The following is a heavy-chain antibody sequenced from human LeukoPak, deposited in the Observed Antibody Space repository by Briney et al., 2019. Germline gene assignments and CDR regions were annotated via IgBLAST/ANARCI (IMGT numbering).Heavy chain of an antibody. Sequence: SETLSLTCAVYGGSFSSYYWSWIRQPAGKGLEWIGRIYTSGSTNYNPSLKSRVTMSVDTSKNQFSLKLSSVTAADTAVYYCAREGGSGTFDYWGQGTLVTVSS. CDR3: AREGGSGTFDY. J-gene: IGHJ4*02. D-gene: IGHD3-10*01. CDR1: GGSFSSYY. CDR2: IYTSGST. V-gene: IGHV4-4*07.